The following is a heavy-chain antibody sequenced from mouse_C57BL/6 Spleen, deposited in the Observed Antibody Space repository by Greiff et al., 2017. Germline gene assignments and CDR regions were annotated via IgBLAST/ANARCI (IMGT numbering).Heavy chain of an antibody. J-gene: IGHJ4*01. CDR1: GFTFSDYY. CDR3: ARQIYYGNPYAMDY. V-gene: IGHV5-12*01. Sequence: EVKLMESGGGLVQPGGSLKLSCAASGFTFSDYYMYWVCQTPEKRLEWVAYISNGGGSTYYPDTVKGRFTISRDNAKNTLYLQMSRLKSEDTAMYYCARQIYYGNPYAMDYWGQGTSVTVSS. D-gene: IGHD2-1*01. CDR2: ISNGGGST.